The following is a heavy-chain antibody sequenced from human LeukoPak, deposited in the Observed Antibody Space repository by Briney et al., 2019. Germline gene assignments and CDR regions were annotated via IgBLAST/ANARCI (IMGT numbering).Heavy chain of an antibody. J-gene: IGHJ4*02. CDR3: ARKGGAVLTGYHY. CDR1: AYTFTDYY. V-gene: IGHV1-2*02. D-gene: IGHD3-9*01. Sequence: GASVKVSCKPSAYTFTDYYIHRVRQAPGQGLEWMGWINPNTGGTSYAQRFQGRVTMTRDTSISTAYMELSSLRSDDTAVFYCARKGGAVLTGYHYWGQGTLVTVSS. CDR2: INPNTGGT.